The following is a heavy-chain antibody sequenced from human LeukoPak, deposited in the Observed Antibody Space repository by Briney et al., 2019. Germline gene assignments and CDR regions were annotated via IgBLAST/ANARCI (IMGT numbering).Heavy chain of an antibody. V-gene: IGHV1-18*01. D-gene: IGHD3-3*01. J-gene: IGHJ2*01. CDR1: GYTFTSYG. CDR2: ISAYNGNT. CDR3: ARVYYDFWIGYSHWYFDL. Sequence: GASVKVSCKASGYTFTSYGISWVRQAPGQGLEWMGWISAYNGNTNYAQKLQGRVTMTTDTSTSTAYMELRSLRSDDTAVYYCARVYYDFWIGYSHWYFDLWGRGTLVTVSS.